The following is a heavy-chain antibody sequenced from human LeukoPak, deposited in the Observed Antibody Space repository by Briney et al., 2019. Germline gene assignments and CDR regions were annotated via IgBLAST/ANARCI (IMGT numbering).Heavy chain of an antibody. D-gene: IGHD2-2*02. CDR1: GFTFRSYA. CDR2: ISGSGGDT. V-gene: IGHV3-23*01. J-gene: IGHJ4*02. CDR3: ATDRGYCSTATCYTRGNYFDY. Sequence: GGSLRPSCAASGFTFRSYAMSWVRQAPGKGLEWVSAISGSGGDTFYADSVKGRFTISRDESKNTLYLQMHSLRGEDTAVYYCATDRGYCSTATCYTRGNYFDYWGQGTLVTVSS.